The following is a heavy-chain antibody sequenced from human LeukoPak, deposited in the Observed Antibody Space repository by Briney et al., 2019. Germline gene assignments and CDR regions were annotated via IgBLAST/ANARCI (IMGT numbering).Heavy chain of an antibody. CDR2: ISYDGTNK. D-gene: IGHD3-3*01. CDR1: GFTFSNYD. V-gene: IGHV3-30*18. Sequence: GGSLRLSCAASGFTFSNYDMHWVRQAPGKGLEWVAVISYDGTNKYYADSVKGRFTISRDNSKSTLYLQMNSLRAEGTAVYYCAKENDFVYWGQGTLVTVSS. CDR3: AKENDFVY. J-gene: IGHJ4*02.